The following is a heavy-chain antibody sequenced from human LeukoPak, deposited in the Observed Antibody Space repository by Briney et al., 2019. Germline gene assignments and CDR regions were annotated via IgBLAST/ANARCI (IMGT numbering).Heavy chain of an antibody. J-gene: IGHJ5*02. V-gene: IGHV1-18*01. Sequence: ASVKVSCKASGYTFTSYGISWVRQAPGQGLEWMGWISAYNGNTNYAQKLQGRGSMTTDTSTSTAYLELRSLRSDDTAVNYYARDRAWFDPWGQGALVTVSS. CDR2: ISAYNGNT. CDR1: GYTFTSYG. CDR3: ARDRAWFDP.